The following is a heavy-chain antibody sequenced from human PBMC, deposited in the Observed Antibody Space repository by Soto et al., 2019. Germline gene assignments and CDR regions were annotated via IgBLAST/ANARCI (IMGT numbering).Heavy chain of an antibody. J-gene: IGHJ6*03. D-gene: IGHD3-10*01. CDR3: ARHSENYGSGSYPYYYYYMDV. Sequence: SETLSLTCTVSGGSISSSSYYWGWIRQPPGKGLEWIGSIYYSGSTYYKPSLKSRVTISVDTSKNQFSLKLSSVTAADTAVYYCARHSENYGSGSYPYYYYYMDVWGKGTTVTVSS. CDR2: IYYSGST. V-gene: IGHV4-39*01. CDR1: GGSISSSSYY.